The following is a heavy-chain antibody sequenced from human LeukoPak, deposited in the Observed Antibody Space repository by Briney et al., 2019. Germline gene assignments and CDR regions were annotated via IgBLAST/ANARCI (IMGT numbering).Heavy chain of an antibody. V-gene: IGHV4-30-4*01. Sequence: PSETLSLTCTVSGGSISSGDYYWSWIRQPPGKGLEWIGYIYYSGSTYYNPSLKSRVTISVDTSKNQFSLKLSSVTAADTAVYYCARDISRWNELDSWGQGTLVIVSS. CDR2: IYYSGST. CDR1: GGSISSGDYY. CDR3: ARDISRWNELDS. J-gene: IGHJ4*02. D-gene: IGHD1-1*01.